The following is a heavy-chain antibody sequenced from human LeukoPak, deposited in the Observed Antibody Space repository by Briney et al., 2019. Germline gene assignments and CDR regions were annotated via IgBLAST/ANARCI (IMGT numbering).Heavy chain of an antibody. Sequence: ASVKVSCKASGYTFTSYAMNWVRQAPGQGLEWMGWINTNTGNPTYAQGFTGRFVFSLDASVSTAYLQIRRLKAEDTAVYYCARVPFVVMGDTGNWFDPWGQGTLVTVSS. CDR3: ARVPFVVMGDTGNWFDP. D-gene: IGHD2-8*01. CDR2: INTNTGNP. CDR1: GYTFTSYA. V-gene: IGHV7-4-1*01. J-gene: IGHJ5*02.